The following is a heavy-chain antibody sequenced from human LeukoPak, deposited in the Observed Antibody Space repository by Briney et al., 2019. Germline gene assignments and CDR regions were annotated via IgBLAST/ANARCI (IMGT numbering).Heavy chain of an antibody. D-gene: IGHD5-24*01. CDR3: ARRWKLSLDV. CDR1: GFTFSIYW. V-gene: IGHV3-7*01. Sequence: GGSLRLSCAASGFTFSIYWMTWVRQAPGKGLERVANIKEDGSVKYYVDSVKGRFTISRDNAKKSLYLQMNNLRGEDTAVYFCARRWKLSLDVWGQGTTVTVSS. CDR2: IKEDGSVK. J-gene: IGHJ6*02.